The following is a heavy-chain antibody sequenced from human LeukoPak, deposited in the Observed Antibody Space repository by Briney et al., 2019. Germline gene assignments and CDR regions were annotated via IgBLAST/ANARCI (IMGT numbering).Heavy chain of an antibody. CDR1: GYTFTSYG. CDR2: ISAYNGNT. Sequence: ASVKVSCKASGYTFTSYGISWVRQAPGQGLEWMGWISAYNGNTNYAQKLQGRVTMTTDTSTSTAYMELRSLRSDDTAVYYCAGEGTYYDILTGYPLAGVRSYYFDYWGQGTLVTVSS. CDR3: AGEGTYYDILTGYPLAGVRSYYFDY. V-gene: IGHV1-18*04. D-gene: IGHD3-9*01. J-gene: IGHJ4*02.